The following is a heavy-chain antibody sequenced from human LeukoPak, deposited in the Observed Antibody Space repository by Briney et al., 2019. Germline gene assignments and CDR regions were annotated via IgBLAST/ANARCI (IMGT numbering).Heavy chain of an antibody. D-gene: IGHD3-22*01. CDR3: ARVIVVVITSYFDY. V-gene: IGHV3-7*01. J-gene: IGHJ4*02. CDR1: GFTFSSYW. CDR2: IKKDGSEK. Sequence: GGSLRLSCAASGFTFSSYWMSWVRQAPGKGREGVAHIKKDGSEKYYVDSVKGRFTISRDNAKNSLYLQMNSLRAEDTAVYYCARVIVVVITSYFDYWGQGTLVTVSS.